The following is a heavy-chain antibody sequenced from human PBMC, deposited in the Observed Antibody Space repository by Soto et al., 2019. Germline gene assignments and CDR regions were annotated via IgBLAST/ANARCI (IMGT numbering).Heavy chain of an antibody. CDR2: IWYDGSYK. CDR3: ARGNWKYGYFDY. D-gene: IGHD1-1*01. CDR1: GFTFSSSG. Sequence: ESGGGVVQPGRSLRLSCAASGFTFSSSGMHWVRQAPGKGLEWVAVIWYDGSYKDKTDSVKGRFTISRDNSKNTLYLQMNSLRAEDTAVYYCARGNWKYGYFDYWGQGTLVSVSS. V-gene: IGHV3-33*01. J-gene: IGHJ4*02.